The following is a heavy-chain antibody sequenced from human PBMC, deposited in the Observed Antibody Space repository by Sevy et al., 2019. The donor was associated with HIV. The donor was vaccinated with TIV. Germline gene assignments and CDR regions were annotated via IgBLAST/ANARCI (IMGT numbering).Heavy chain of an antibody. CDR2: SYYSGST. Sequence: SETLSLTCTVSGGSISSYYWSWIRQPPGKGLEWIGYSYYSGSTNYNPSLKSRVTISVDTSKNQFSLKLSSVTAADTDVYYCARSQFLEWFVTSYYYSYMDVWGKGTTVTVSS. V-gene: IGHV4-59*01. CDR3: ARSQFLEWFVTSYYYSYMDV. CDR1: GGSISSYY. J-gene: IGHJ6*03. D-gene: IGHD3-3*01.